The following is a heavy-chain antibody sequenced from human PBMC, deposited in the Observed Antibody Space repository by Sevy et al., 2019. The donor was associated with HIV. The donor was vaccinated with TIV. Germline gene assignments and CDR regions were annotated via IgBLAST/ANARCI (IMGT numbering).Heavy chain of an antibody. V-gene: IGHV3-9*01. CDR2: ISWNSGNI. Sequence: GGSLRLSCVGSGFKYEDYAMHWVRQVPGKGLEWVSGISWNSGNIGYADSVKGRFTISRDNAKKTLDLQMNSLRVEDTALYYCAKDMGIGGFAVSCDYGIDVWGQGTMVTVS. J-gene: IGHJ6*02. D-gene: IGHD3-10*01. CDR1: GFKYEDYA. CDR3: AKDMGIGGFAVSCDYGIDV.